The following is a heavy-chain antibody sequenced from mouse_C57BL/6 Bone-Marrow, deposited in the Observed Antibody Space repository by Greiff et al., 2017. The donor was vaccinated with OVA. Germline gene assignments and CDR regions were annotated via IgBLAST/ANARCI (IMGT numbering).Heavy chain of an antibody. J-gene: IGHJ4*01. CDR1: GYTFTSYW. CDR3: ARSGGPHAMDY. Sequence: QVQLQQPGAELVRPGTSVKLSCKASGYTFTSYWMHWVKQRPGQGLEWLGVIDPSDSYTNYHQKFKGKATLTVDTSSSTAYMQLSSLTSEDSAVYDCARSGGPHAMDYWGQGTSVTVSS. D-gene: IGHD3-1*01. CDR2: IDPSDSYT. V-gene: IGHV1-59*01.